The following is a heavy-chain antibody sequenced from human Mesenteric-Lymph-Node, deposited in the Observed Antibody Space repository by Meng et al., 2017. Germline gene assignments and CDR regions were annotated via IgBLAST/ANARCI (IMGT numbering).Heavy chain of an antibody. J-gene: IGHJ6*02. D-gene: IGHD2-21*01. CDR3: ARYSSYGMDV. V-gene: IGHV3-48*03. CDR1: GFTFSSYE. CDR2: ISSSGSTI. Sequence: GGSLRLSCAASGFTFSSYEMNWVRQAPGKGLAWVSYISSSGSTIYYADSVKGRFTISRDNAKNSLYLHMNSLRAEDTAVYYCARYSSYGMDVWGQGTTVTVSS.